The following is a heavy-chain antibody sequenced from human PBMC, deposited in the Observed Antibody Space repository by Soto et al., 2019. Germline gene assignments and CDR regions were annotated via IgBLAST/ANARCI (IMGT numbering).Heavy chain of an antibody. V-gene: IGHV4-59*01. Sequence: ASETLSLTCTVSGGSISSYYWSWIRQPPGKGLEWIAYVYHTGATNYNPSLKSRVTISLDTSKSQFSLNLTSLSTADTAVYFCARGGNRYSNVASGVGGFDYWGQGSLVTVSS. CDR2: VYHTGAT. CDR1: GGSISSYY. D-gene: IGHD5-12*01. CDR3: ARGGNRYSNVASGVGGFDY. J-gene: IGHJ4*02.